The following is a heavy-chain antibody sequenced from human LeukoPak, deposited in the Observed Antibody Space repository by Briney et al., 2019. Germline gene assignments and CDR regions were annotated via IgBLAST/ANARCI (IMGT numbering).Heavy chain of an antibody. V-gene: IGHV4-61*01. Sequence: SETLSLNCTVSGGSVSSGSYYWSWIRQPPGKGLEWIGYIYYSGSTNYNPSLKSRVTISVDTSKNQFSLKLSSVTAADTAVYYCARVPVDSGYLYFDYWGQGTLVTVSS. CDR2: IYYSGST. CDR3: ARVPVDSGYLYFDY. J-gene: IGHJ4*02. D-gene: IGHD5-12*01. CDR1: GGSVSSGSYY.